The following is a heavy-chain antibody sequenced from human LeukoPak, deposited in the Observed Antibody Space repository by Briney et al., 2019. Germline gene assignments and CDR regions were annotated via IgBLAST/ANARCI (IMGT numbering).Heavy chain of an antibody. CDR3: ARGLYLYYDFWSGKPRSMNWFDP. D-gene: IGHD3-3*01. CDR1: GVSFSGYY. J-gene: IGHJ5*02. V-gene: IGHV4-34*01. Sequence: PSETLSLTCAVYGVSFSGYYWSWIRQPPGKGLEWIGEINHSGSTNYNPSLKSRVTISVDTSKNQFSLKLSSVTAADTAVYYCARGLYLYYDFWSGKPRSMNWFDPWGQGTLVTVSS. CDR2: INHSGST.